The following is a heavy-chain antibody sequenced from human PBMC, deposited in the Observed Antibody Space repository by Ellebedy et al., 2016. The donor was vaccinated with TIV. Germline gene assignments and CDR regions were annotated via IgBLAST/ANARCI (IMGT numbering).Heavy chain of an antibody. CDR2: INPSGGST. Sequence: AASVKVSCKASGYTFTSYYMYWVRQAPGQGLEWMGIINPSGGSTSSAQKFQGRVTMTRDTSTTTVYMELRSLRSEDTAVYYCARDLSVGTRNYYFGMDVWGQGTTVTVSS. V-gene: IGHV1-46*01. CDR3: ARDLSVGTRNYYFGMDV. D-gene: IGHD2-2*01. J-gene: IGHJ6*02. CDR1: GYTFTSYY.